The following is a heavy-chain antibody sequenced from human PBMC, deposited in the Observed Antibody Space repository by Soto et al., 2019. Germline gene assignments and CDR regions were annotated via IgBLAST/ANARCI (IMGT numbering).Heavy chain of an antibody. V-gene: IGHV3-9*01. CDR3: AKGARSGWPWYFDL. D-gene: IGHD6-19*01. CDR1: GFTFEDYA. J-gene: IGHJ2*01. Sequence: EVQLVESGGGLVQPGRSLRLSCAVSGFTFEDYAMIWVRQVPGKGLECVSSISWNSGAIDYAASVKGRFNISRDNAKKYLYLEMNSLRVEDTALYYCAKGARSGWPWYFDLWGRGTLVTVSS. CDR2: ISWNSGAI.